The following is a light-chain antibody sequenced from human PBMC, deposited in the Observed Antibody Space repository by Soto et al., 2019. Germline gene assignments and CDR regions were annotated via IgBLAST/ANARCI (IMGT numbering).Light chain of an antibody. Sequence: EIVLTQSPGTLSLSVGERVTLSCRASQSVSSYLAWYQQTPGQAPRLLIYDTSNRATGTPDRFSGSGSGTHFTLTISRLEPEDFKVYYCQQYGSSPLTFGGGTTVEIK. CDR2: DTS. CDR1: QSVSSY. V-gene: IGKV3-20*01. J-gene: IGKJ4*01. CDR3: QQYGSSPLT.